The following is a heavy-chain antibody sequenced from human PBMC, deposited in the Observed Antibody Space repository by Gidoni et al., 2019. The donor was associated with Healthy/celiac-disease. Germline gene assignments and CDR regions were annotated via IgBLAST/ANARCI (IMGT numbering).Heavy chain of an antibody. V-gene: IGHV3-48*01. Sequence: EVQLVESGGGLVQPGGSLRLSCAASGFTFSSYSMNWVRQAPGKGLEWVSYMSSSSSTIYYADSVKGRFTISRDNAKNSLYLQMNSLRAEDTAVYYCAREDSGSYYIGYWGQGTLVTVSS. J-gene: IGHJ4*02. D-gene: IGHD1-26*01. CDR3: AREDSGSYYIGY. CDR1: GFTFSSYS. CDR2: MSSSSSTI.